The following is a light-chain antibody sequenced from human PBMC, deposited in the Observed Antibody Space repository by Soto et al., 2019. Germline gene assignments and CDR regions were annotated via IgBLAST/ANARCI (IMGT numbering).Light chain of an antibody. J-gene: IGKJ4*01. CDR3: QQCDSLPLT. CDR1: QGISNY. CDR2: DAS. Sequence: DIQMNQSPSSLSASVGDRVTITCQATQGISNYLSWYQQRPGRAPKLLVYDASTLEPGVPSRFSGSGSGTDFTFTITSLQPEDVATYYCQQCDSLPLTFGGGTKVDIK. V-gene: IGKV1-33*01.